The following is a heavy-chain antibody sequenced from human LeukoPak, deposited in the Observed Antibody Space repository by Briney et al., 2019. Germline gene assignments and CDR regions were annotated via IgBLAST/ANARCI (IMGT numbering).Heavy chain of an antibody. CDR2: ISGDGVST. Sequence: ASETLSLTCTVSGDSISNYYWSWVRQAPGKGLEWVSLISGDGVSTFYADSVKGRFSISRDNSKNSLSLEMNSLRTEDTAMYYCARESGKFDYWGQGTLVAVSS. V-gene: IGHV3-43*02. J-gene: IGHJ4*02. CDR3: ARESGKFDY. CDR1: GDSISNYY.